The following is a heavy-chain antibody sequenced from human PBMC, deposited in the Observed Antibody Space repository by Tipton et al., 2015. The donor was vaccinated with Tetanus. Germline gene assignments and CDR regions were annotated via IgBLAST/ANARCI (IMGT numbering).Heavy chain of an antibody. D-gene: IGHD3-22*01. Sequence: LRLSCSVSGVSIKGGGFYWTWIRQPPGKGLEWIGYIYSPGTTSYAPSLRGRATISFDSVKSHFSLSLSSVTAADTAMFYCARVYSYDSGGYYRTPGFDSWGQGTLVTVSS. CDR2: IYSPGTT. CDR1: GVSIKGGGFY. J-gene: IGHJ4*02. V-gene: IGHV4-31*03. CDR3: ARVYSYDSGGYYRTPGFDS.